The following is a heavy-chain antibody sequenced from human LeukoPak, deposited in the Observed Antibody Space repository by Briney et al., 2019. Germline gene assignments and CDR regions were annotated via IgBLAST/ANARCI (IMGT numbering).Heavy chain of an antibody. J-gene: IGHJ4*02. V-gene: IGHV4-61*02. CDR3: ARNPYSSGWYRFDY. CDR2: IYTSGST. D-gene: IGHD6-19*01. CDR1: GGSISSGSYY. Sequence: SETLSLTCTVSGGSISSGSYYWSWIRQPAGKGLEWIGRIYTSGSTNYNPSLKSRATISVDTSKNQFSLKLSSVTAADTAVYYCARNPYSSGWYRFDYWGQGTLVTVSS.